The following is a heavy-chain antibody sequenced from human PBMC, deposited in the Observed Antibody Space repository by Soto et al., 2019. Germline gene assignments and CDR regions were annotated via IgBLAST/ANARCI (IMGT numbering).Heavy chain of an antibody. J-gene: IGHJ6*02. CDR1: GFTFSSYE. V-gene: IGHV3-48*03. D-gene: IGHD6-13*01. CDR3: ARDWRDSSWYAQYYYYYGMDV. Sequence: PGGSLRLSCAASGFTFSSYEMNWVRQAPGKGLEWVSYISSSGSTIYYADSVKGRFTISRDNAKNSLYLQMNSLRAEDTAVYYCARDWRDSSWYAQYYYYYGMDVWGQGTTVTVSS. CDR2: ISSSGSTI.